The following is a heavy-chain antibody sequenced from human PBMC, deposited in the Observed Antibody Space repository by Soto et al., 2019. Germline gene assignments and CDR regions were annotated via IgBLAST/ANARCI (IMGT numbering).Heavy chain of an antibody. D-gene: IGHD2-2*02. CDR3: ATHCSSSNCYNFDY. CDR2: IWYDGSDK. CDR1: GFTFSNYG. Sequence: GGSLRLSCAASGFTFSNYGMHWVRQAPGKGLEWVAVIWYDGSDKYYADSVKGRFTISRDNSKNTLYLQMNSLRAEDTAVYYCATHCSSSNCYNFDYWGQGTLVTVSS. V-gene: IGHV3-33*01. J-gene: IGHJ4*02.